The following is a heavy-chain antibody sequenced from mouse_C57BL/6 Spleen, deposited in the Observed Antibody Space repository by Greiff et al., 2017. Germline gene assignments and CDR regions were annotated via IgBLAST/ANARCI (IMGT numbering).Heavy chain of an antibody. V-gene: IGHV1-50*01. CDR2: IDPSDSYT. J-gene: IGHJ4*01. Sequence: QVQLQQPGAELVKPGASVKLSCKASGYTFTSYWVQWVKQRPGQGLEWIGEIDPSDSYTNYNQKFKGKATLTVDTSSSTAYMQLSSLTSEDSAVYYCARRDCSNYYYAMDYWGQGTSGTVSS. CDR3: ARRDCSNYYYAMDY. D-gene: IGHD2-5*01. CDR1: GYTFTSYW.